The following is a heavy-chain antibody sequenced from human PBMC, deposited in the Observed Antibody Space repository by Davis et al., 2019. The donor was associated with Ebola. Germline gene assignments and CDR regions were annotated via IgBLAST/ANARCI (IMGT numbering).Heavy chain of an antibody. D-gene: IGHD4-17*01. J-gene: IGHJ4*02. CDR2: IYPGDSDT. Sequence: GESLKISCKAFGYIFTSYWIGWVRQMPGKGLEWMGIIYPGDSDTRYSPSFRGQVTISADKSMKTAFLQWSSLKASDSGMYYCARQKDYGDYARDYWGQGTPVTVSS. CDR1: GYIFTSYW. V-gene: IGHV5-51*01. CDR3: ARQKDYGDYARDY.